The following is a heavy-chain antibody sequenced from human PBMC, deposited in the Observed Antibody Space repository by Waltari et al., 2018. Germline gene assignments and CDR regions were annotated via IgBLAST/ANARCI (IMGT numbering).Heavy chain of an antibody. J-gene: IGHJ6*03. D-gene: IGHD2-2*01. V-gene: IGHV4-34*01. CDR3: VSLIVTQLANHYYYYMDV. CDR2: INHSGST. Sequence: QVQLQQWGAGLLKPSETLSLTCAVYGGSFSGYYWSWIRQPPGKGLEWIGEINHSGSTNYNPSLKSRVTISVDTSKNQFSLKLSSVTAADTAVYYCVSLIVTQLANHYYYYMDVWGKGTTVTVSS. CDR1: GGSFSGYY.